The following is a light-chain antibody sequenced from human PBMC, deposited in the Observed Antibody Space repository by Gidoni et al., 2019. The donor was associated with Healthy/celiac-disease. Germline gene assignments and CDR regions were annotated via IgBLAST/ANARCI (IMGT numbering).Light chain of an antibody. CDR3: HWQIT. CDR1: QSVSSY. J-gene: IGKJ5*01. CDR2: DAS. Sequence: EIVLTQSPATLSLSPGERATLSCRASQSVSSYLAWYQQKPGQAPRLLIYDASNRATGIPARFSGSGSGTDFTLTISSLEPEDFAVYYCHWQITFGQGTRLEIK. V-gene: IGKV3-11*01.